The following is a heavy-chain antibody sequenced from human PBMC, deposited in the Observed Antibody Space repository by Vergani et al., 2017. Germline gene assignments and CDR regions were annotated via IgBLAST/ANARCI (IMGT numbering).Heavy chain of an antibody. D-gene: IGHD2-21*02. CDR2: ISSSSSYI. CDR3: ARDLLGVVTDTIELDY. CDR1: GFTFSSYS. J-gene: IGHJ4*02. V-gene: IGHV3-21*01. Sequence: EVQLVESGGGLVKPGGSLRLSCAASGFTFSSYSMNWVRQAPGKGLEWVSSISSSSSYIYYADSVKGRFTISRDNSKNSLYLQMNSLRAEDTAVYYCARDLLGVVTDTIELDYWGQGTLVTVSS.